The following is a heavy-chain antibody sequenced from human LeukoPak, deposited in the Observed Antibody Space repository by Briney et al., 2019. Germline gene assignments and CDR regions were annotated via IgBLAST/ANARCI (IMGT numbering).Heavy chain of an antibody. J-gene: IGHJ4*02. V-gene: IGHV3-74*01. D-gene: IGHD3-16*01. CDR3: ARESWGGLDY. Sequence: GGSLRLSCAASGFTFSNYWMHWVRQAPGEGLTWLSRLNSDGSTTAYAGSVKGRFTISRDNAKNTLYLQMNTLRAEDTAVYYCARESWGGLDYWGQGTLVTVSS. CDR1: GFTFSNYW. CDR2: LNSDGSTT.